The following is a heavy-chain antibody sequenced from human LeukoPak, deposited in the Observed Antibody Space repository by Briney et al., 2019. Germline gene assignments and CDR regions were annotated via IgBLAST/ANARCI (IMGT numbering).Heavy chain of an antibody. V-gene: IGHV3-23*01. CDR2: ISGSGGST. J-gene: IGHJ4*02. Sequence: GSLRLSCAASGFRFNTYAMSWVRQAPGKGLEWVSAISGSGGSTYYADSVKGRFTISRDNSKNTLYLQMNSLRAEDTAVYYCARDLDYYDSSGYQTYYFDYWGQGTLVTVSS. CDR1: GFRFNTYA. CDR3: ARDLDYYDSSGYQTYYFDY. D-gene: IGHD3-22*01.